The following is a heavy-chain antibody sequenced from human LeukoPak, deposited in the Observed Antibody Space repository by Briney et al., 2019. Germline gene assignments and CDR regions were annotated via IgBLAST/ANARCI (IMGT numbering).Heavy chain of an antibody. J-gene: IGHJ4*02. CDR2: ISSSSSTI. D-gene: IGHD2-15*01. CDR3: ARVSGILGY. V-gene: IGHV3-48*01. Sequence: GGSLRLSCAVSGFTFSSYSMNWVRQAPGKGLEWVSYISSSSSTIYYADSVKGRFTISRDNAKNSLYLQMNSLRAEDTAVYYCARVSGILGYSGQGTLVTVSS. CDR1: GFTFSSYS.